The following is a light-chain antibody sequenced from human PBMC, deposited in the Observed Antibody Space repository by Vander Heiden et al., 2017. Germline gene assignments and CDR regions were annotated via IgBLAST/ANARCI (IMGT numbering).Light chain of an antibody. CDR2: DDN. CDR3: QVWDSSSAHWV. J-gene: IGLJ3*02. CDR1: NIGSKS. Sequence: SYVLTPPPSVSVAPGQTARITCGGNNIGSKSVYWYQQKQGQAHVLVVYDDNDRTSGIPERFSGSNSGNTATLTITRLDAGDEADYYCQVWDSSSAHWVFGGGTKLTVL. V-gene: IGLV3-21*02.